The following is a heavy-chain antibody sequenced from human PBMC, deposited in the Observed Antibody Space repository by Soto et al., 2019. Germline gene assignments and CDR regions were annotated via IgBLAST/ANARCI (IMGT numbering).Heavy chain of an antibody. CDR3: ARAYSSSIENWFDP. V-gene: IGHV4-31*03. CDR2: IYYSGST. J-gene: IGHJ5*02. CDR1: GGSISSGGYY. D-gene: IGHD6-6*01. Sequence: LSLTCTVSGGSISSGGYYWSWIRQHPGKGLEWIGYIYYSGSTYYNPSLKSRVTISVDTSKNQFSLKLSSVTAADTAVYYCARAYSSSIENWFDPWGQGTLVTVSS.